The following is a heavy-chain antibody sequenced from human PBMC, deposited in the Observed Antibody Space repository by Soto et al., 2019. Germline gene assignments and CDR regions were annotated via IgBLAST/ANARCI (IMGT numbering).Heavy chain of an antibody. V-gene: IGHV4-31*03. CDR1: GGSISSGGYY. D-gene: IGHD3-3*01. Sequence: QVQLQESGPGLVKPSQTLSLTCTVSGGSISSGGYYWSWIRQHPGKGLEWIGYIYYSGSTYYNPSLDRRVTIAVDTSKNQFSLKLSSVTAADTAVYYCAREAIFGVVPLIDYWGQGTLVTVSS. CDR2: IYYSGST. CDR3: AREAIFGVVPLIDY. J-gene: IGHJ4*02.